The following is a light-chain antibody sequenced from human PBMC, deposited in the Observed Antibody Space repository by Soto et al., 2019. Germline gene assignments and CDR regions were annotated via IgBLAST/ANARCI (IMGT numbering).Light chain of an antibody. CDR1: QSMSSY. CDR2: AAS. Sequence: DIQMTQSPSSLSVSVGDRVTITCRASQSMSSYLNWYQQKPGKAPKLLIYAASSLHSGVPSRFSGSGSGTDFTLTISSLQPEDFATYFCQQSYSTPRTFGQGTKLEIK. CDR3: QQSYSTPRT. J-gene: IGKJ2*01. V-gene: IGKV1-39*01.